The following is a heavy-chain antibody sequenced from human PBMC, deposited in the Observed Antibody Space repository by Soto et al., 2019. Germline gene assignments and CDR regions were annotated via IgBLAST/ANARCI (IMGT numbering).Heavy chain of an antibody. V-gene: IGHV1-18*01. CDR2: ISAYNGNT. J-gene: IGHJ5*02. Sequence: ASVTVSCQASGYTFTSYGISWVRQAPGQGLEWMGWISAYNGNTNYAQKLQGRVTISRDNSKNTLYLQMNSLRAGDTAVYYCAKSLRWMITSPPFDPWGQGTLVTVSS. CDR1: GYTFTSYG. CDR3: AKSLRWMITSPPFDP. D-gene: IGHD3-16*01.